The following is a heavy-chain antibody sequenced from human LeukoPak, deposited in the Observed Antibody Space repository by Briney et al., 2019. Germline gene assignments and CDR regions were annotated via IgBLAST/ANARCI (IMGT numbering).Heavy chain of an antibody. CDR2: INHSGST. CDR3: ARVARNSWHHQNWFDP. D-gene: IGHD6-13*01. CDR1: GGSFSGYY. Sequence: PSETLSLTCAVYGGSFSGYYWSWIRQPPGKGLEWIGEINHSGSTNYDSSLKSRVSISVDTSKNQFSLKLNSVTAADTAVYYCARVARNSWHHQNWFDPWGQGTLVTVFS. J-gene: IGHJ5*02. V-gene: IGHV4-34*01.